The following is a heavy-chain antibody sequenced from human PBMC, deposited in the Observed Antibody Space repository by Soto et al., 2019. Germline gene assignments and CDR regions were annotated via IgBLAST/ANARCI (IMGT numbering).Heavy chain of an antibody. Sequence: EVQLVESGGGLVQPGGSLRLSCAASGFTVSSNYMSWVRQAPGKGLEWVSVIYSGGSTYYADSVKGRFTISRHNSKNTLYLQMNSLRAEDTAVYYCAGTSYYDSSGYYRFDYWGQGTLVTVSS. CDR2: IYSGGST. CDR1: GFTVSSNY. CDR3: AGTSYYDSSGYYRFDY. D-gene: IGHD3-22*01. J-gene: IGHJ4*02. V-gene: IGHV3-53*04.